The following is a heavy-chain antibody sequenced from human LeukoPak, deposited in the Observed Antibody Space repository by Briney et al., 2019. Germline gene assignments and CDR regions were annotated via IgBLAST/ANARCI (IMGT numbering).Heavy chain of an antibody. CDR3: ATAHRVDYYYYYMDV. Sequence: KPSETLSLTCAVYGGSFSGYYWSWIRQPPGKGLEWIGEINHSGSTNYNPSLKSRVTISVDTSKNQFSLKLSSVTAANTAVYYCATAHRVDYYYYYMDVWGKGTTVTVSS. CDR1: GGSFSGYY. D-gene: IGHD2-2*01. V-gene: IGHV4-34*01. J-gene: IGHJ6*03. CDR2: INHSGST.